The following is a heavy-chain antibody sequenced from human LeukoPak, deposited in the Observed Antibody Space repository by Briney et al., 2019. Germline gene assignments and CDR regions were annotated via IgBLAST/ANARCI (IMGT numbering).Heavy chain of an antibody. CDR3: ARGVSVSPHFDY. CDR1: GGSFSGYY. D-gene: IGHD3-10*01. J-gene: IGHJ4*02. CDR2: INHSGST. V-gene: IGHV4-34*01. Sequence: SETLSLTCAVYGGSFSGYYWSWIRQPPGKGLEWIGEINHSGSTNYNPSLKGRVTISVDTSKNQFSLKLSSVTADTAVYYCARGVSVSPHFDYWGQGTLVTVSS.